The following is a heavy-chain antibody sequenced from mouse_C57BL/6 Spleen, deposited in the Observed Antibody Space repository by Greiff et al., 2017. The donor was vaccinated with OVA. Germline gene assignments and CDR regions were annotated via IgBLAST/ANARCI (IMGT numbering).Heavy chain of an antibody. J-gene: IGHJ2*01. CDR2: IYPGDGDT. D-gene: IGHD1-2*01. V-gene: IGHV1-80*01. Sequence: VQLQQSGAELVKPGASVKISCKASGYAFSSYWMNWVKQRPGKGLEWIGQIYPGDGDTNYNGKFKGKATLTADKSSSTAYMQLSSLTSEDSAVYFCARGGLLRRYFDYWGQVTTLTVSS. CDR1: GYAFSSYW. CDR3: ARGGLLRRYFDY.